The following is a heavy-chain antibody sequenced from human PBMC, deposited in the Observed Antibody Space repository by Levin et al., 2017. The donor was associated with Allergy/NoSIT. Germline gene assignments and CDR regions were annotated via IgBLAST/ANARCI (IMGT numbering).Heavy chain of an antibody. CDR3: ARDWGLRGDGMDV. Sequence: SVKVSCKASGGTFSSQAISWVRQAPGQGLEWMGAIIPIFGTPNYAQKFQGRVTITADESTSTLYMELSSLRSEDTAGYYCARDWGLRGDGMDVWGQGTTVTVSS. CDR2: IIPIFGTP. CDR1: GGTFSSQA. J-gene: IGHJ6*02. D-gene: IGHD1-26*01. V-gene: IGHV1-69*13.